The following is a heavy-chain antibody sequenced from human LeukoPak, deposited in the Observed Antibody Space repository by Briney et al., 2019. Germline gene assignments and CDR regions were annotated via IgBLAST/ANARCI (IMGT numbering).Heavy chain of an antibody. CDR1: ELTFRDYW. CDR3: ARTKRVFDGDYVFDY. D-gene: IGHD4-17*01. Sequence: GGSLRLSCAASELTFRDYWMTWLRQAPGKGLEWVANIRHDGSEKYYVDSVKGRFTITRDDAKNSVYLQMNSLRAADTAVYYCARTKRVFDGDYVFDYWGQGTLVTVSS. CDR2: IRHDGSEK. J-gene: IGHJ4*02. V-gene: IGHV3-7*05.